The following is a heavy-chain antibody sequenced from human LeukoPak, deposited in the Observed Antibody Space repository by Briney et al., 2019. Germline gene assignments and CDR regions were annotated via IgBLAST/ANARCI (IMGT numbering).Heavy chain of an antibody. CDR1: GFTFSSYA. CDR3: ASAWHLGIVVVMLDS. Sequence: PGGSLRLSCAASGFTFSSYAMHWVRQAPGKGLEWVAVISYDGSNKYYADSVKGRFTISRDNSKNTLYLQMNSLRVEDTAVYYCASAWHLGIVVVMLDSWGQGTLVTVSS. V-gene: IGHV3-30*04. J-gene: IGHJ4*02. CDR2: ISYDGSNK. D-gene: IGHD3-22*01.